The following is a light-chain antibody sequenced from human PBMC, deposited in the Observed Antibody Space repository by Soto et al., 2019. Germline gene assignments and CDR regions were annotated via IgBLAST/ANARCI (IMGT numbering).Light chain of an antibody. J-gene: IGLJ2*01. CDR2: DVN. V-gene: IGLV2-14*03. Sequence: QSALTQPASVSGSPGQSVTISCTGTSSDVGGYNYVSWYQQHPGKAPKLIIYDVNHRPSGVSNRFSGSKSGNTASLTISGPQAEDETDYYCSSHTGSNTVVFGGGTKLTVL. CDR1: SSDVGGYNY. CDR3: SSHTGSNTVV.